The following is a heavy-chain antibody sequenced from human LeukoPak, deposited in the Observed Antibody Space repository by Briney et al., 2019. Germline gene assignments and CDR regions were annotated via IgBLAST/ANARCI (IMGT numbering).Heavy chain of an antibody. V-gene: IGHV3-48*03. CDR3: ARETNGGTYYNAFDI. Sequence: GGSLRLSCAASGFTFSSYEMNWVRQAPGKWLEWVSYISSSGSTIYYADSVKGRFTISRDNAKNSLYLQMNSLRAEDTAVYYCARETNGGTYYNAFDIWGQGTMVTVSS. CDR1: GFTFSSYE. J-gene: IGHJ3*02. CDR2: ISSSGSTI. D-gene: IGHD1-26*01.